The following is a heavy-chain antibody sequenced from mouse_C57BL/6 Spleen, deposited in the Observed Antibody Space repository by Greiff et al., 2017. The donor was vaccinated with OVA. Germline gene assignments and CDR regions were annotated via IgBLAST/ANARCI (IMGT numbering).Heavy chain of an antibody. J-gene: IGHJ3*01. CDR3: ASPYYGSRDGFAY. CDR1: GYTFTDYY. D-gene: IGHD1-1*01. CDR2: LGPGSGST. Sequence: QVQLKESGAELVKPGASVKISCKASGYTFTDYYINWVKQRPGQGLEWIGKLGPGSGSTYYNEKFKGKATLTADKSSSTAYMQLSSLTSEDSAVYFCASPYYGSRDGFAYWGQGTLVTVSA. V-gene: IGHV1-77*01.